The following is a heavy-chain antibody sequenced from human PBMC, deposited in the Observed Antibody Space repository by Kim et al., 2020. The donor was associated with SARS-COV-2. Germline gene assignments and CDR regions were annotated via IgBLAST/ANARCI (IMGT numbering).Heavy chain of an antibody. Sequence: GESLKISCKGSGYSFTSYWISWVRQMPGKGLEWMGRIDPSDSYTNYSPSFQGHVTISADKSISTAYLQWSSLKASDTAMYYCARLNIRVGPLLWFGELSRDAFDIWGQGTMVTVSS. CDR2: IDPSDSYT. CDR1: GYSFTSYW. D-gene: IGHD3-10*01. J-gene: IGHJ3*02. V-gene: IGHV5-10-1*01. CDR3: ARLNIRVGPLLWFGELSRDAFDI.